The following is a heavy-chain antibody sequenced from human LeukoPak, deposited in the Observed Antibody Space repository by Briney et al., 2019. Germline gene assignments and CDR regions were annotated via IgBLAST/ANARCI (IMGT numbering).Heavy chain of an antibody. V-gene: IGHV3-23*01. CDR1: GLTLSRYA. J-gene: IGHJ3*02. CDR3: AKYLQPSGYPYALDI. D-gene: IGHD5-12*01. CDR2: IIADGRTT. Sequence: GGSLRLSCGASGLTLSRYAVNWVRQAPGRGLEWVSSIIADGRTTIYAESVKGRFTISRDNSRNTVSLQMDSLRVEDTAVYYCAKYLQPSGYPYALDIWGHGTMVTVSS.